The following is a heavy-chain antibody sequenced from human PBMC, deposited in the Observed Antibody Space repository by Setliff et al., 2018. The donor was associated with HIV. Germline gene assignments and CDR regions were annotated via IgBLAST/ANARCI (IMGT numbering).Heavy chain of an antibody. Sequence: PSETLSLTCTVSDGSVSSSSYYWNWIRQPPGKGLEWIGDTDYRGSTNYNPSLQSRVIISADTSKNQFSLKLSSVTAADTAVYYCAREIYGGNSRPFDYWGQGTLVTVSS. V-gene: IGHV4-61*01. D-gene: IGHD4-17*01. J-gene: IGHJ4*02. CDR1: DGSVSSSSYY. CDR2: TDYRGST. CDR3: AREIYGGNSRPFDY.